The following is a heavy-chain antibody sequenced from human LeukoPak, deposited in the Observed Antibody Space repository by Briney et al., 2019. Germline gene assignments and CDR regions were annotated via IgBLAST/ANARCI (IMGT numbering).Heavy chain of an antibody. D-gene: IGHD3-22*01. Sequence: GESLKISCKGSGYSFTSYWIGWVRQMPGKGLEWMGIIYPGDSDTRYSPSFQGQVTISADKSISTAYLQWSSLKASDTAMYYCARRGDSSGYYYSEDWFDPWGKGTLVTVSS. CDR2: IYPGDSDT. CDR1: GYSFTSYW. CDR3: ARRGDSSGYYYSEDWFDP. V-gene: IGHV5-51*01. J-gene: IGHJ5*02.